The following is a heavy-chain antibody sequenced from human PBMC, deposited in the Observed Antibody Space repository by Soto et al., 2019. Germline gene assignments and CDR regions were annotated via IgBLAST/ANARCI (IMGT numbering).Heavy chain of an antibody. CDR2: ISSSGSTI. D-gene: IGHD6-13*01. J-gene: IGHJ6*02. CDR1: GFTFSSYE. Sequence: GGSLRLSCAASGFTFSSYEMNWVRQAPGKGLEWVSYISSSGSTIYYADSVKGRFTISRDNAKNSLYLQMNSLRAEDTAVYYCARARSGDSSSWYGYYYYGMDVWGQGTTVTVS. V-gene: IGHV3-48*03. CDR3: ARARSGDSSSWYGYYYYGMDV.